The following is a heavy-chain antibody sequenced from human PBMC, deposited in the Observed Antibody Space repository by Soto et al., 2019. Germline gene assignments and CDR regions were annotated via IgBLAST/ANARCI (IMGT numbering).Heavy chain of an antibody. CDR3: ARDPERLKFGDIDF. CDR2: ISHDEYYI. J-gene: IGHJ4*02. Sequence: QVHLVESVGHVVQPGTSLRLSCTTSGFVFSGYVMHWVRQAPGKGLEWVAMISHDEYYIYYADSVKGRFTISRDNSKDTLYLQMNNLRTEDTAMYYCARDPERLKFGDIDFWGQGTLVTVSS. V-gene: IGHV3-30*19. D-gene: IGHD3-16*01. CDR1: GFVFSGYV.